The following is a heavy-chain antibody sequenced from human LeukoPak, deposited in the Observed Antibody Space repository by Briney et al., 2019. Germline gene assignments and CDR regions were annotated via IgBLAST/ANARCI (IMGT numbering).Heavy chain of an antibody. J-gene: IGHJ2*01. CDR1: GGSVTNFY. Sequence: SETLSLTCTVSGGSVTNFYWSWVRQPPGKRLEWLGFIYYTGSTTYNPSLESRVTISVDTSKNQFSLRLRSVTAADTAVYYCAASRWYFDVWGRGVVVAVSS. CDR2: IYYTGST. CDR3: AASRWYFDV. V-gene: IGHV4-59*08.